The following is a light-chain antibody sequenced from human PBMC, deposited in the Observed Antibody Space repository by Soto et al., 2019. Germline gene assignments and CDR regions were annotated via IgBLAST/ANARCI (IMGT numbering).Light chain of an antibody. CDR3: QQYTSYPFT. V-gene: IGKV1-5*03. CDR1: QSISSW. CDR2: KAS. Sequence: DIQMTQSPSTLSASVGDRVTITCRASQSISSWLAWYQQKPGKAPKLLIYKASSLESGVPSRFSGSGSGTEFTLTISSLQPDDFATYYCQQYTSYPFTFGPGNKVDIK. J-gene: IGKJ3*01.